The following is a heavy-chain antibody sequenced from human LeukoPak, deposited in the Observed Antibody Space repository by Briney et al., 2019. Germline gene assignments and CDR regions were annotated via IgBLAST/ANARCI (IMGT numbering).Heavy chain of an antibody. J-gene: IGHJ4*01. Sequence: GASVKVSCKASGYTFTSYGISWVRQAPGQGLEWMGWISAYNGNTNYAQKLQGRVTITTDTSTSTAYMELRSLRSDDTAVYYCARGARYCGGDCYVVWGHGTLVTVSS. D-gene: IGHD2-21*02. CDR1: GYTFTSYG. CDR2: ISAYNGNT. CDR3: ARGARYCGGDCYVV. V-gene: IGHV1-18*01.